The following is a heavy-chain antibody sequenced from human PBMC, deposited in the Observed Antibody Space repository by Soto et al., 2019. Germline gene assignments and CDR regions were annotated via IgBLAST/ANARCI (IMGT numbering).Heavy chain of an antibody. D-gene: IGHD2-21*01. V-gene: IGHV3-23*01. CDR2: ITGDGYTT. CDR1: GFTFTNYV. J-gene: IGHJ5*02. CDR3: AKGSSTDGYS. Sequence: GGSLRLSCAASGFTFTNYVMTWVRQAPGKGLEWVSSITGDGYTTFYADSVKGRFTISRDNPKNTLFLQLNSLRAEDTAIYCCAKGSSTDGYSWGQGTLVTVSS.